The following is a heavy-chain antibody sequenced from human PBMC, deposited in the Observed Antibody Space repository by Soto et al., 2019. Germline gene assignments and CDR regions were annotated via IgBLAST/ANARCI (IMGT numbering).Heavy chain of an antibody. CDR1: GGSISSYY. CDR2: IYYSGST. Sequence: SETLSLTCTVSGGSISSYYWSWIRQPPGKGLEWFGYIYYSGSTNYNPSLKSRVTISVDTSKNQFSLKLSSVTAADTAVYYCARLSLEWLLLDYWGQGTLVTVSS. CDR3: ARLSLEWLLLDY. D-gene: IGHD3-3*01. J-gene: IGHJ4*02. V-gene: IGHV4-59*08.